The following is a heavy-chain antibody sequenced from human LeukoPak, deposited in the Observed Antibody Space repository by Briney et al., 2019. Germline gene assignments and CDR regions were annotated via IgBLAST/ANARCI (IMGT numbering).Heavy chain of an antibody. CDR3: ARNFDSYNAFDV. V-gene: IGHV4-31*03. D-gene: IGHD3-22*01. CDR1: GGSISSGDYY. CDR2: IYYSGST. J-gene: IGHJ3*01. Sequence: ASQTLSLTCTVSGGSISSGDYYWSWIRQHPGKGLEWIGYIYYSGSTYYNPSLKSRVTISVDTSKNQFSLKLTSVTAADTAVYYCARNFDSYNAFDVWGQGTMVTVS.